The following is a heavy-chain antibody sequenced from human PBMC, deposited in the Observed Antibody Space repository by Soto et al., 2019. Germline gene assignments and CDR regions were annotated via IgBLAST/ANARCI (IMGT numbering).Heavy chain of an antibody. CDR3: ARVEAATPAYD. D-gene: IGHD2-15*01. CDR1: GFTFSRYW. V-gene: IGHV3-7*01. J-gene: IGHJ4*02. CDR2: IKADGSEI. Sequence: GGSLRLSCAASGFTFSRYWMSWVRQAPGKGLEWVANIKADGSEIYYVDSVKGRFTISSDNAGNSLFLQMHSLRADDMAVYYCARVEAATPAYDWGQGTLVTVSS.